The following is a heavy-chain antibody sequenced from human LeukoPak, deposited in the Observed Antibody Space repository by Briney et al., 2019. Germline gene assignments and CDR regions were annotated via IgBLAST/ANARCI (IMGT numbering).Heavy chain of an antibody. CDR3: ARGDRPWGYSYYIDY. CDR1: GYTFTSCY. J-gene: IGHJ4*02. Sequence: GASVKVSCKASGYTFTSCYMHWVRQAPGQGLEWMGIINPSGGSTSYAQKFQGRVTMTRDTSTSTVYMELSSLRSEDTAVYYCARGDRPWGYSYYIDYWGQGTLVTVSS. V-gene: IGHV1-46*01. CDR2: INPSGGST. D-gene: IGHD5-18*01.